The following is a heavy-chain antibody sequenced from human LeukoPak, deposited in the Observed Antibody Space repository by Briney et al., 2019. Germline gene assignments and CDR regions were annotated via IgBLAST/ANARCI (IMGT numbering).Heavy chain of an antibody. CDR2: ISYDISKT. CDR3: ARTQCISTRCSHYFDY. V-gene: IGHV3-30-3*01. D-gene: IGHD2-2*01. Sequence: PGGSLRPSCTASGFTFSSYALHWVRQAPGKGLEWVAAISYDISKTFYGDSVKGRFTISRDNSKDSLYLQMNSLRAEDTAVYYCARTQCISTRCSHYFDYWGQGTLVTVSS. CDR1: GFTFSSYA. J-gene: IGHJ4*02.